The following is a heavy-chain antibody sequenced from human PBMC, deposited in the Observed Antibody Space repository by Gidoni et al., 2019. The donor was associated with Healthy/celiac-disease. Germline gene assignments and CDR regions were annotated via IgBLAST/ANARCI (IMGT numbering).Heavy chain of an antibody. Sequence: EVQLVESGGGLVQPGGSLRLSCAAAGFTFSNAWMSWVRQAPGKGLEWVCRIKSKTDGGTTDYAAPVKGRFTISRDDSKNTLYLQMNSPKTEDTAVYYCTTEINGYYWGQGTLVTVSS. J-gene: IGHJ4*02. V-gene: IGHV3-15*01. D-gene: IGHD3-16*01. CDR1: GFTFSNAW. CDR3: TTEINGYY. CDR2: IKSKTDGGTT.